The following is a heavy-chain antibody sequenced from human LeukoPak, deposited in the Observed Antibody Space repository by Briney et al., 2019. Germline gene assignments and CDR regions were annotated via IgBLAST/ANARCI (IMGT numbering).Heavy chain of an antibody. V-gene: IGHV4-4*09. CDR1: GGSISSYY. D-gene: IGHD2-21*01. CDR3: ATSHDVKTAPYDL. CDR2: IFTSGWT. J-gene: IGHJ5*02. Sequence: SETLSLTCTVSGGSISSYYWSWVRQSPGKGLEWIGYIFTSGWTDYNPSLKSRVTMSVDTSKNQLSMELRFLTAADMAVYYCATSHDVKTAPYDLWGQGTLVTVSS.